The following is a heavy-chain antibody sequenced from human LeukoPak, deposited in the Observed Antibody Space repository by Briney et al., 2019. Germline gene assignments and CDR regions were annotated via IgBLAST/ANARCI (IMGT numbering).Heavy chain of an antibody. V-gene: IGHV4-34*01. CDR3: ARHRSRTRAFDY. CDR2: INDAGRT. Sequence: SETLSLTCAVYGGSIRGYCWSWIRQPPGRGLEWIGEINDAGRTNHNPFVKSPITISVDTSKNQSSLNLHSVTAADTAMYYCARHRSRTRAFDYWGQGTLVTVSS. CDR1: GGSIRGYC. J-gene: IGHJ4*02. D-gene: IGHD1-14*01.